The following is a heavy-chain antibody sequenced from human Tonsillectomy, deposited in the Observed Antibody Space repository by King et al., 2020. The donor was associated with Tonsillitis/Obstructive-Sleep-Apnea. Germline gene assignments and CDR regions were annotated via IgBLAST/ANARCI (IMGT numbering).Heavy chain of an antibody. CDR1: GFTFSSYA. Sequence: VQLVESGGGVVQPGRSLRLSCAASGFTFSSYAMHWVRQAPGKGPEWVEIISYDVSHKYYADSVRGRFTISRDDSENTVYLQMDSLSAEDTAVYYCARAGYCSATTSCYNWFDPWGQGTLVTVSS. CDR3: ARAGYCSATTSCYNWFDP. CDR2: ISYDVSHK. J-gene: IGHJ5*02. V-gene: IGHV3-30*01. D-gene: IGHD2-2*02.